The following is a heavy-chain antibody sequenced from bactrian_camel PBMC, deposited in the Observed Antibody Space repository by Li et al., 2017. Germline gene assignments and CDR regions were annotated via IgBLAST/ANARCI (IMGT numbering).Heavy chain of an antibody. Sequence: HVQLVESGGGWVQPGGSLGLSCAGSGYIGGFGCMAWFRQAPGKGREGVAAHGTDGSTMYDDSVKGRFTISSNYAKNMLYLQMNNLIPEDTAKYYCVADLDLTLCAGWPASRAGGTQVTVS. J-gene: IGHJ4*01. CDR2: HGTDGST. CDR1: GYIGGFGC. V-gene: IGHV3S53*01. D-gene: IGHD5*01.